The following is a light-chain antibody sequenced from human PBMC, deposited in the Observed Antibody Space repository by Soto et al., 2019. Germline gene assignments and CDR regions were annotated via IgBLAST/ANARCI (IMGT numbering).Light chain of an antibody. J-gene: IGKJ1*01. CDR2: GAS. Sequence: EIVLTQSPGTLSLSPGERATLSCRASQSVSSSYLAWYQQKPGQAPRLLIYGASSRATGIPDRFSGSGSGKDFTLTISRLELEDFAVYYCQQYGSLLTFGQGTKVAIK. V-gene: IGKV3-20*01. CDR3: QQYGSLLT. CDR1: QSVSSSY.